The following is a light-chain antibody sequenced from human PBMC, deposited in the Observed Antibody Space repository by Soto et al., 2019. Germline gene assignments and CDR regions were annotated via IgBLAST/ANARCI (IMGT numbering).Light chain of an antibody. Sequence: EIVMTQSPASLSVSPGERVTLSCRASQSVRSELAWYQQKSGQPPRLLIYGASTRAIGIPARFSGSGSGTEFTLTISSLQSEDFAVYYCQQYNNWPPTFGQGTRLEIK. J-gene: IGKJ5*01. CDR2: GAS. CDR3: QQYNNWPPT. V-gene: IGKV3-15*01. CDR1: QSVRSE.